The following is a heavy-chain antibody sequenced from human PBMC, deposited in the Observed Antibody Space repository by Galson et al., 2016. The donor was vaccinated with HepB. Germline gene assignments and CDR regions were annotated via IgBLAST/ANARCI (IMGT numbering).Heavy chain of an antibody. V-gene: IGHV3-66*01. D-gene: IGHD6-13*01. CDR1: GFTVGNNY. Sequence: SLRLSCAASGFTVGNNYMSWVRQAPGKGLEWVSLIYSGGNTLYADSVKGRFSISRDNSNNTLYLQMNSLSAEDTAVYYCARNPGASTWGWGQGTLVTVSS. CDR2: IYSGGNT. CDR3: ARNPGASTWG. J-gene: IGHJ4*02.